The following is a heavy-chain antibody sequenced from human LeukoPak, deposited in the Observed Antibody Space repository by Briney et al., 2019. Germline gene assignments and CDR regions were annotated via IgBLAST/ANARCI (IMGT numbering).Heavy chain of an antibody. CDR1: GYNFSNYW. V-gene: IGHV5-51*01. J-gene: IGHJ4*02. CDR3: ARRDYSGSDIFYYFDY. Sequence: GESLKISCQGSGYNFSNYWIAWVRQMPGKDLEWMGIIYPGDSDTRYSPSFQGQVTISADKSISTAYLQWSSLMASDTAIYYCARRDYSGSDIFYYFDYWGQGTLVTVSS. D-gene: IGHD3-10*01. CDR2: IYPGDSDT.